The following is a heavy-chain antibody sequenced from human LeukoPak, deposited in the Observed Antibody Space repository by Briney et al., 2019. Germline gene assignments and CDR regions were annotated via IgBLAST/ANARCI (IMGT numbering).Heavy chain of an antibody. CDR1: GFTCGDYL. CDR3: SRGSGWLSVY. Sequence: QPGRSLRLSCTASGFTCGDYLMSWFRQAPGEGLEWIGFISGGTTEYAASVKGRFTISRDDSTSIAYLQMNSLTTEDTAVYYCSRGSGWLSVYWGQGTLVTVSS. CDR2: ISGGTT. D-gene: IGHD6-19*01. J-gene: IGHJ4*02. V-gene: IGHV3-49*03.